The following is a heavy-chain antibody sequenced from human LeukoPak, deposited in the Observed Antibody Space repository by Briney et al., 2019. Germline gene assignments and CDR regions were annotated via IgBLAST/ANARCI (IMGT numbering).Heavy chain of an antibody. CDR3: TANYNY. D-gene: IGHD3-10*01. Sequence: GGSLRLSCAASGFTFGLYSMTWVRQAPGKGLVWVSRINSDESRTNYADSVKGRFTISRDNAKNTLYLHMNSLRAEDTAVYYCTANYNYWGQGTLVTVSS. CDR2: INSDESRT. V-gene: IGHV3-74*01. J-gene: IGHJ4*02. CDR1: GFTFGLYS.